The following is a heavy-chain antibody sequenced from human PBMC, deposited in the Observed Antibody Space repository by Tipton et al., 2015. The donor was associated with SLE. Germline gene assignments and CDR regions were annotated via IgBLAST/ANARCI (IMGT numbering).Heavy chain of an antibody. V-gene: IGHV4-39*07. D-gene: IGHD3-3*01. CDR2: IYHSGST. CDR3: ARGLPIFGP. CDR1: GGSISSSSFY. J-gene: IGHJ3*01. Sequence: TLSLTCTVSGGSISSSSFYWGWIRQPPGKGLEWIGRIYHSGSTNYNPSLKSRVTISVDTSKNQFSLKLSSVTAADTAVYYCARGLPIFGPWGQGTMVTVSS.